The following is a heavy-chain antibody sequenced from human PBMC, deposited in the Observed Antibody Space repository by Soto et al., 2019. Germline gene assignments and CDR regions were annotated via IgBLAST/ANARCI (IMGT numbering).Heavy chain of an antibody. CDR2: MSSSGSTI. J-gene: IGHJ4*02. D-gene: IGHD2-15*01. CDR1: GFTFSDYY. Sequence: QVPLVESGGGLVKPGGSLRLSCAASGFTFSDYYMSWIRPAPGKGLEWVSYMSSSGSTIYYADSVKGRFTISRDNAKNSRYLQINSLRAEDTSVYFCAGGHTLPTYWGQGTLVTVSS. CDR3: AGGHTLPTY. V-gene: IGHV3-11*01.